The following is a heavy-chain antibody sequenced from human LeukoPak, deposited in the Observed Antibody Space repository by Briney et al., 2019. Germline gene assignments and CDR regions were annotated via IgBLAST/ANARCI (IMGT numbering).Heavy chain of an antibody. J-gene: IGHJ4*02. V-gene: IGHV3-30*02. Sequence: PGGSLRLSCAASGFTFSSYGMHWVRQAPGKGLEWVAFIRYGGSNKYYADSVKGRFTISRDNSKNTLYLQMNSLRAEDTAVYYCAKGGSEVAAQDIDYWGQGTLVTVSS. CDR3: AKGGSEVAAQDIDY. D-gene: IGHD2-15*01. CDR2: IRYGGSNK. CDR1: GFTFSSYG.